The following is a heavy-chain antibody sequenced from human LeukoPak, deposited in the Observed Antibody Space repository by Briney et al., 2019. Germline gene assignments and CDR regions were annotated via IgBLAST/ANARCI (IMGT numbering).Heavy chain of an antibody. Sequence: SQTLSLTCAISGDSVSSNTAAWNWIRQSPSRGLEWLGRTYYRSKWYIDYATSVNGRIIINPDTSKNQFSLQLNSVTPEDTAVYYCAKDHGSSPRAFDTWGQGKMVTVSS. CDR3: AKDHGSSPRAFDT. D-gene: IGHD2-15*01. J-gene: IGHJ3*02. CDR1: GDSVSSNTAA. CDR2: TYYRSKWYI. V-gene: IGHV6-1*01.